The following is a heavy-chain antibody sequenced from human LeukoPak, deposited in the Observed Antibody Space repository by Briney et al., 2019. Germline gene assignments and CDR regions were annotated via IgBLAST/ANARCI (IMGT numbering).Heavy chain of an antibody. V-gene: IGHV3-30*03. D-gene: IGHD5-24*01. CDR1: GFTFSSYG. Sequence: PGGSLRLSCAASGFTFSSYGMHWVRQAPGKGLEWVAVISYDGSNKYYADSVKGRSTISRDNSKNTLYLQMNSLRAEDTAVYYCASRRDGYNFGDYWGQGTLVTVSS. CDR3: ASRRDGYNFGDY. J-gene: IGHJ4*02. CDR2: ISYDGSNK.